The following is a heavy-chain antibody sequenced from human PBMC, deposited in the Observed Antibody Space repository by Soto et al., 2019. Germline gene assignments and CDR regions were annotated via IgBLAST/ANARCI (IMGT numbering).Heavy chain of an antibody. Sequence: QVQLVQSGAEMKKPGASVKVSCKASGYTFTSYDINWVRQAAGQGPEWMGSVTPRNGDTAFAQKYQGRVTVTSNTSMSTVYTELSNLRSDDTAVYYCARGGSYWARRHYFDSWGQGTLVTVSS. CDR2: VTPRNGDT. CDR3: ARGGSYWARRHYFDS. V-gene: IGHV1-8*02. J-gene: IGHJ4*02. D-gene: IGHD2-8*02. CDR1: GYTFTSYD.